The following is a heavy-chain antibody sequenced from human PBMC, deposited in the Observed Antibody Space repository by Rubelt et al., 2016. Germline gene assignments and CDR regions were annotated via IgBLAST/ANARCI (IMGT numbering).Heavy chain of an antibody. D-gene: IGHD4-17*01. V-gene: IGHV4-39*07. CDR3: ARGMPAVGEGRSGMDV. CDR1: GGSISSGGYY. CDR2: INHSEST. Sequence: QLQLQESGPGLVKPSETLSLTCTVSGGSISSGGYYWTWIRLSPGRGLEWIGDINHSESTTYNPSLKSRVTISVDTSKNQFSLKLTSVTAADAAVYYCARGMPAVGEGRSGMDVWGQGTTVTVSS. J-gene: IGHJ6*02.